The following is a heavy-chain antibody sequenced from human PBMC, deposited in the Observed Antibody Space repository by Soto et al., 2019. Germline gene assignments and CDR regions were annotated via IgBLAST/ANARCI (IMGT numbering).Heavy chain of an antibody. CDR2: IYYSGST. Sequence: SETLSLTCTVSGGSISSYYWSWIRQPPGKGLEWIGYIYYSGSTNYNPSLKSRVTISVDTSKNQFSLKLSSVTAADTAVYYCGGGGGGRDYDFWSGYYPAPLDVWGKGTTVTVSS. D-gene: IGHD3-3*01. V-gene: IGHV4-59*01. CDR3: GGGGGGRDYDFWSGYYPAPLDV. J-gene: IGHJ6*04. CDR1: GGSISSYY.